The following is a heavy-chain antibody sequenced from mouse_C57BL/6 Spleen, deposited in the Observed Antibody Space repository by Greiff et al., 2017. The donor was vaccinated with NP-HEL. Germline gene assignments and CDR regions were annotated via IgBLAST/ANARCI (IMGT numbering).Heavy chain of an antibody. J-gene: IGHJ3*01. Sequence: QVQLQQSGPELVKPGASVKISCKASGYAFSSSWMNWVKQRPGKGLEWIGRIYPGDGDTNYNGKFKGKATLTADKSSSTAYMQLSSLTSEDSAVYFCAKTAQATDAWFAYWGKGTLVTVSA. D-gene: IGHD3-2*02. V-gene: IGHV1-82*01. CDR1: GYAFSSSW. CDR3: AKTAQATDAWFAY. CDR2: IYPGDGDT.